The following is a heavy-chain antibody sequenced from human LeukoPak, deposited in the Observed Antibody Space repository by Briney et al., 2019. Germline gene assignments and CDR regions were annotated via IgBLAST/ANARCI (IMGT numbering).Heavy chain of an antibody. CDR1: GGSISSYY. CDR3: AKGSGSYYPFDY. D-gene: IGHD3-10*01. V-gene: IGHV4-59*01. J-gene: IGHJ4*02. CDR2: IYYSGST. Sequence: SETLSLTCTVSGGSISSYYWSWIRQPPGKGLEWIGYIYYSGSTNYNPSLKSRVTISVDTSKNQFSLKLSSVTAADTAVYYCAKGSGSYYPFDYWGQGTLVTVSS.